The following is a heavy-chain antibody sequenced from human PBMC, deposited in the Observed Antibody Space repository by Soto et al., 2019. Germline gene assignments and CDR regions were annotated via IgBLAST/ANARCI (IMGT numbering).Heavy chain of an antibody. CDR1: GFTFGDYY. Sequence: GGSLRLSWAASGFTFGDYYMSWIRQAPGKGLEWVSYITSSSSYTNYADSVKGRFTISRDNAKNSLYLQMNSLRAEDTAVYYCARDRIGYCSGGSCLGWFDYWGQGTLVTVSS. CDR3: ARDRIGYCSGGSCLGWFDY. D-gene: IGHD2-15*01. V-gene: IGHV3-11*06. CDR2: ITSSSSYT. J-gene: IGHJ4*02.